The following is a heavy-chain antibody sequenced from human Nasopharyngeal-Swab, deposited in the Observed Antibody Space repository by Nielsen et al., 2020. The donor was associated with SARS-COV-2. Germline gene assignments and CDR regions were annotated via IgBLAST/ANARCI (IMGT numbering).Heavy chain of an antibody. CDR2: ISSSSTI. J-gene: IGHJ4*02. Sequence: VRQMPGKGLEWVSYISSSSTIYYADSVKGRFTISRDNAKNSLYLQMNSLRAEDTAVYYCARVRRDGYNLHFDYWGQGTLVTVSS. V-gene: IGHV3-69-1*01. D-gene: IGHD5-24*01. CDR3: ARVRRDGYNLHFDY.